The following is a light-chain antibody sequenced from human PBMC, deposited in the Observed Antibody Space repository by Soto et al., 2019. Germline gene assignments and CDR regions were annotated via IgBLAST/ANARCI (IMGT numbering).Light chain of an antibody. Sequence: QAVVTQPPSVSGAPGQRVTXXCTGSSSNIGXGYDVHWYQQFPGRAPKLLMYGNNNRPSGVPDRFSGSKSGTSASLDITGLQADDEADYYCQSFXXRLNSVVFGGGTKLTVL. J-gene: IGLJ2*01. V-gene: IGLV1-40*01. CDR3: QSFXXRLNSVV. CDR1: SSNIGXGYD. CDR2: GNN.